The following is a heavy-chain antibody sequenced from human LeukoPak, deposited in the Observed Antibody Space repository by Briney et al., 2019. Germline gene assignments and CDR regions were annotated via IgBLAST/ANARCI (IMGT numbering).Heavy chain of an antibody. J-gene: IGHJ4*02. V-gene: IGHV4-59*08. CDR1: GGSINTYY. CDR3: ASLYSSALYSLVG. D-gene: IGHD6-19*01. Sequence: SETLSLTCTVSGGSINTYYWSWIRHPPGEVLEWIGHISYSGTTNYNASLKSRVTISVDASKNQFSLKLRSVTAADTAVYFCASLYSSALYSLVGWGQGTLVTVSS. CDR2: ISYSGTT.